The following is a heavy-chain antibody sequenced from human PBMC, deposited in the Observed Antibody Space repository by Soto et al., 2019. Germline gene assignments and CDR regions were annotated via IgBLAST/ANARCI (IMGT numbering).Heavy chain of an antibody. D-gene: IGHD5-18*01. CDR2: ISYDGSNK. CDR1: GFTFSSYA. Sequence: QVQLVESGGGVVQPGRSLRLSCAAPGFTFSSYAMHWVRQAPGKGLEWVAVISYDGSNKYYADSVKGRFTISRDNSKNTLYLQMNSLRAEDTAVYYCARQGYRYGPSALDYWGQGTLVTVSS. V-gene: IGHV3-30-3*01. J-gene: IGHJ4*02. CDR3: ARQGYRYGPSALDY.